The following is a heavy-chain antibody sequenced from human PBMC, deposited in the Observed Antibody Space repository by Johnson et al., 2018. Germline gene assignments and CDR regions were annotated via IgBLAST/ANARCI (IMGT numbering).Heavy chain of an antibody. J-gene: IGHJ3*02. Sequence: VQLVQSGGGLVQPGRSLRLSCAASGLTFDEYAMHWVRQAPGKGLEWVSSISWNSGYIDYADSVKGRFTISRDNAKNSLHLQMNSLRAEDTALYYCAEDLKWRNVFDIWGQGTMVTVSS. CDR3: AEDLKWRNVFDI. V-gene: IGHV3-9*01. CDR1: GLTFDEYA. CDR2: ISWNSGYI. D-gene: IGHD2-15*01.